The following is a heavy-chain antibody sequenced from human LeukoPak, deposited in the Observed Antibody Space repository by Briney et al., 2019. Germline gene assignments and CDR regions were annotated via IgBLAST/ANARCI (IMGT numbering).Heavy chain of an antibody. J-gene: IGHJ4*02. Sequence: GESLKISCKGSGYSFTSYWISWVRQMPGKGLEWMGRIDPSDSYTNYSPSFQGHVTISADKSISTAYLQWSSLKASDTAMYYCAGRRDGHNYLDYWGQGTLVTVSS. V-gene: IGHV5-10-1*01. D-gene: IGHD5-24*01. CDR1: GYSFTSYW. CDR2: IDPSDSYT. CDR3: AGRRDGHNYLDY.